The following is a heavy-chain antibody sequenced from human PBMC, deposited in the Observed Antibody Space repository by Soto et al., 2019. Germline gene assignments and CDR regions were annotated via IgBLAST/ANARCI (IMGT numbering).Heavy chain of an antibody. CDR1: GGTFSSYT. Sequence: QVQLVQSGAEVKKPGSSVKDSCKASGGTFSSYTISWVRQAPGQGLEWMGRIIPILGIANYAQKFQGRVTITPDKSPSTAYMELSSLRSEDTAVYYCARDRGIVVVTAAEDGMDVWGQGTTVTVSS. J-gene: IGHJ6*02. D-gene: IGHD2-21*02. CDR2: IIPILGIA. V-gene: IGHV1-69*08. CDR3: ARDRGIVVVTAAEDGMDV.